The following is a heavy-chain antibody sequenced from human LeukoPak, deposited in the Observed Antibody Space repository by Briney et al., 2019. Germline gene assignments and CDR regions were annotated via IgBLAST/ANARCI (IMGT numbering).Heavy chain of an antibody. Sequence: SETLSLTCTVSGYSISSGYYWGWIRQPPGKGLEWIGSIYHSGSTYYNPSLKSRVTISVDTSKNQFSLKLSSVTAADTAVYYCASLQSIAVAGHDAFDIWGQGTMVTVSS. V-gene: IGHV4-38-2*02. D-gene: IGHD6-19*01. CDR3: ASLQSIAVAGHDAFDI. CDR1: GYSISSGYY. CDR2: IYHSGST. J-gene: IGHJ3*02.